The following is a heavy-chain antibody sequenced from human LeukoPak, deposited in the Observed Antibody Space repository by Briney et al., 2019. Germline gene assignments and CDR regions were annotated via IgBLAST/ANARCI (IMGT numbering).Heavy chain of an antibody. D-gene: IGHD5-18*01. CDR1: GGTFSSYA. V-gene: IGHV1-69*13. Sequence: SVKVSCKASGGTFSSYAISWVRQAPGQGLEWMGGIIPIFGTANYAQKFQGRVTITADESTSTAYMELSSLRSEDTAVYYCARVGGGGYSYGQYFDYWSQGTLVTVSS. CDR3: ARVGGGGYSYGQYFDY. CDR2: IIPIFGTA. J-gene: IGHJ4*02.